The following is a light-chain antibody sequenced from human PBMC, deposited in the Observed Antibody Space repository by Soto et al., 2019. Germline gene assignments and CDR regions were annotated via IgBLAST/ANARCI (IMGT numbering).Light chain of an antibody. CDR1: QSVNSY. J-gene: IGKJ2*01. V-gene: IGKV3-20*01. CDR2: GAS. Sequence: EIVLTQSPATLSLSPGERATLSCRASQSVNSYLAWYQQKPGQAPRLLIYGASSRATGIPDRFSGSGSGTDFTLTISRLEPEDFAVYYCQQYGSSPPAYTFGQGTKLEIK. CDR3: QQYGSSPPAYT.